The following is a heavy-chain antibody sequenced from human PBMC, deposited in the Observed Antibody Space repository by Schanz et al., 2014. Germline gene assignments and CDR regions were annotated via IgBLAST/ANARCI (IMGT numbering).Heavy chain of an antibody. D-gene: IGHD2-2*02. J-gene: IGHJ6*03. CDR3: AGTYCSSTSGYTGYYSIDV. CDR1: GYTFTSYG. Sequence: QVQLVQSGAEVKKPGASVKVSCKASGYTFTSYGISWVRQAPGQGLEWMGRIIPILGIANYAQNFQGRVTITADKAASTADMELTSLRSEDTAVYYCAGTYCSSTSGYTGYYSIDVWGKGTTVTVSS. V-gene: IGHV1-69*04. CDR2: IIPILGIA.